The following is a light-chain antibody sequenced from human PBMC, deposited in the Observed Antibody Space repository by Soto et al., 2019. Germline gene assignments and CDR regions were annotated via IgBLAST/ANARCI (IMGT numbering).Light chain of an antibody. CDR1: QSVSSSY. CDR3: QQYGSSPPIT. Sequence: IVLTQATGTLALSPGERAAVSCRASQSVSSSYLAWYQQKPGQAPRLLIYGASSRATGIPDRFSGSGSGTDSTLTISRLEPEDLAVYYCQQYGSSPPITFGQGTRLEI. J-gene: IGKJ5*01. CDR2: GAS. V-gene: IGKV3-20*01.